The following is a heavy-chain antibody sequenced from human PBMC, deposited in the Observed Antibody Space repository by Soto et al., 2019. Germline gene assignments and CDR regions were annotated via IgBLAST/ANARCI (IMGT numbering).Heavy chain of an antibody. CDR2: IKSKTDGGTT. D-gene: IGHD2-8*01. J-gene: IGHJ4*02. CDR1: GFTFSNAW. CDR3: TTVYPVPAGGLVLVEDY. Sequence: EVQLVESGGGLVKPGGSLRLSCAASGFTFSNAWMNWVRQAPGKGLEWVGRIKSKTDGGTTDYAAPVKGRFTISRDDSKNTLYLHMNSLKTEDTAVYYCTTVYPVPAGGLVLVEDYWGQGTLVTVSS. V-gene: IGHV3-15*07.